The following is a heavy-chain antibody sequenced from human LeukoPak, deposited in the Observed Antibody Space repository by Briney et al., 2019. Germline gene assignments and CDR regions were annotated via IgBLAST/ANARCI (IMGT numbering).Heavy chain of an antibody. CDR1: GGSFSGYY. V-gene: IGHV4-34*01. J-gene: IGHJ4*02. CDR2: IHYSGRI. CDR3: SRGTDAYKCGNS. D-gene: IGHD5-24*01. Sequence: KPSETLSLTCAVYGGSFSGYYWTWIRPPPGKGLEWIGEIHYSGRINYNPPLKSRVTISADTSNNHFSLKMNSVTAADTAVYYCSRGTDAYKCGNSWGQGTLVTVS.